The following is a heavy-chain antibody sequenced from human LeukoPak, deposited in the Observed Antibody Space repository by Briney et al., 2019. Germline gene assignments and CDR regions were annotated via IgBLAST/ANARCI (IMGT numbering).Heavy chain of an antibody. CDR3: ARVGYSGYDSVN. J-gene: IGHJ4*02. V-gene: IGHV1-8*01. Sequence: ASVKVSRKASGYTFTSYDINWVRQATGQGLEWMGWMNPNSGNTGYAQKFQGRVTMTRNTSISTAYMELSSLRSEDTAVYYCARVGYSGYDSVNWGQGTLVTVSS. D-gene: IGHD5-12*01. CDR2: MNPNSGNT. CDR1: GYTFTSYD.